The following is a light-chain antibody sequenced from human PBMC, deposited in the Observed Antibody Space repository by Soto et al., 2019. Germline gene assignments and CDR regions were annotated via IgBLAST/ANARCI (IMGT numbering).Light chain of an antibody. CDR1: SSDVGGYNY. CDR3: SSYTSSNTWV. CDR2: EVT. V-gene: IGLV2-14*01. Sequence: QSVLTQPASMSGSPGQSITISCTGTSSDVGGYNYVSWYQQHPGKAPKLLIYEVTNRPSEVSYRFSGSKSGNTASLTISGLQAEDEADYYCSSYTSSNTWVFGGGTKLTVL. J-gene: IGLJ3*02.